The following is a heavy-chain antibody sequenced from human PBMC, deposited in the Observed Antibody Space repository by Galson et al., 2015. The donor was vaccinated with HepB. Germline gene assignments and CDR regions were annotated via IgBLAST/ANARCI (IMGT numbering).Heavy chain of an antibody. J-gene: IGHJ4*02. Sequence: SVKVSCKASGGTFSSYAISWVRQAPGQGLEWMGGIIPIFGTANYAQKFQGRVTITADESTSTAYMELSSLRSEDTAVYYCARDPGSRTGFDYWGQGTLVTVSS. CDR2: IIPIFGTA. CDR3: ARDPGSRTGFDY. D-gene: IGHD3-10*01. CDR1: GGTFSSYA. V-gene: IGHV1-69*13.